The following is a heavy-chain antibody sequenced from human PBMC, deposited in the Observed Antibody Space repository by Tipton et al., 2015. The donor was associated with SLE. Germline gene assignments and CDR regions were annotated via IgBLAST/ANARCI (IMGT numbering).Heavy chain of an antibody. J-gene: IGHJ3*02. Sequence: TLSLTCAVYGGSFSGYYWSWIRQPPGKGLEWIGEINHSGSTNYNPSLQSRVTISVDTSKNQFSLKLSSVTAADTAVYYCAREKAAAANAFDIWGQGTMVTVSS. D-gene: IGHD6-13*01. CDR3: AREKAAAANAFDI. CDR1: GGSFSGYY. CDR2: INHSGST. V-gene: IGHV4-34*01.